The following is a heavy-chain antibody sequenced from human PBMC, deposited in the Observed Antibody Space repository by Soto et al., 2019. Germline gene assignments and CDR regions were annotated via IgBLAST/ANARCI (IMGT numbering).Heavy chain of an antibody. CDR3: ARGVTMVRGVIHTPYFDY. Sequence: QVQLQESGPGLVKPSQTLSLTCTVSGGSISSGGYYWSWIRQHPGKGLEWIGYIYYSGSTYYNPSLTSRLTISVDTSKNHFSLKLSSVTAADTAVYYCARGVTMVRGVIHTPYFDYWGQGTLVTVSS. D-gene: IGHD3-10*01. J-gene: IGHJ4*02. CDR2: IYYSGST. V-gene: IGHV4-31*03. CDR1: GGSISSGGYY.